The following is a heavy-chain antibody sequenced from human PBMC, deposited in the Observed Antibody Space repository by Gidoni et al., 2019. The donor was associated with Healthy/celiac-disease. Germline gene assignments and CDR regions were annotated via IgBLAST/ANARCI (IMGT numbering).Heavy chain of an antibody. J-gene: IGHJ5*02. CDR2: INHSGST. CDR3: ARGYYYYGSGSYKRGWFDP. D-gene: IGHD3-10*01. V-gene: IGHV4-34*01. Sequence: QVQLQQWGAGPLKPSEPLSLTCAVYGGSFSGYYWSWIRQPPGKGLEWIGEINHSGSTNYNPSLKSRVTISVDTSKNQFSLKLSSVTAADTAVYYCARGYYYYGSGSYKRGWFDPWGQGTLVTVSS. CDR1: GGSFSGYY.